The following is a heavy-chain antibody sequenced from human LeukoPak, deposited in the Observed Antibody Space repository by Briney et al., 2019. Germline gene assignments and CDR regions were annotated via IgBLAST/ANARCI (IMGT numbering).Heavy chain of an antibody. V-gene: IGHV4-59*01. D-gene: IGHD6-13*01. CDR2: IYYSGST. J-gene: IGHJ3*02. CDR3: AREAGGQQLVYAFDI. Sequence: SETLSLTCTVSGGSISSYYWSWIRQPPGKGLEWIGYIYYSGSTNYNPSLKSRVTISVDTSKNQFSLKLSSVTAADTAVYYCAREAGGQQLVYAFDIWAKGQWSPSLQ. CDR1: GGSISSYY.